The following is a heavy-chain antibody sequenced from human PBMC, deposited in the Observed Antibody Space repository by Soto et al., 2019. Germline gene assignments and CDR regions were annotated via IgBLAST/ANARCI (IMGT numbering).Heavy chain of an antibody. J-gene: IGHJ4*02. CDR2: VYRTGST. Sequence: QVQLQESGPGLVKTSGTLSLTCAVSGGAISTSNWWSWVRQPPGKGLEWIGEVYRTGSTNYNPSLESRVIVSVDKSNNQFSLKRPSVTAADTAVYYCARARATIAAAAIFDCWGQGTLVTVSS. CDR3: ARARATIAAAAIFDC. V-gene: IGHV4-4*02. D-gene: IGHD6-13*01. CDR1: GGAISTSNW.